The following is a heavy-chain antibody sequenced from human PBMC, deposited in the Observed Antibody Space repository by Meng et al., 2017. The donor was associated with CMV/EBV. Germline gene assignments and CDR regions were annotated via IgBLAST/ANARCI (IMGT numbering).Heavy chain of an antibody. Sequence: GESLKISCAASGFTFSSYSMNWVRQAPGKGLEWVSSISSSSSYIYYADSVKGRFTISRDNAKNSLYLQMNSLRAEDTAVYYCARVCNTSPYYDFWSGYFSADVYGMDVWGQGTTVTSP. J-gene: IGHJ6*02. V-gene: IGHV3-21*01. CDR2: ISSSSSYI. D-gene: IGHD3-3*01. CDR1: GFTFSSYS. CDR3: ARVCNTSPYYDFWSGYFSADVYGMDV.